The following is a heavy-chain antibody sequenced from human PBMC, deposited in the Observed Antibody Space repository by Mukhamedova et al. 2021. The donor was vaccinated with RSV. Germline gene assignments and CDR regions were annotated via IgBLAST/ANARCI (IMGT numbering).Heavy chain of an antibody. D-gene: IGHD6-19*01. Sequence: GEINHSGSTNYNPSLKSRVTISVDTSKNQFSLKLSSVTAADTAVYYCARLGYSSGWYRVPDYWGQGTLVPVSS. CDR2: INHSGST. J-gene: IGHJ4*02. CDR3: ARLGYSSGWYRVPDY. V-gene: IGHV4-34*01.